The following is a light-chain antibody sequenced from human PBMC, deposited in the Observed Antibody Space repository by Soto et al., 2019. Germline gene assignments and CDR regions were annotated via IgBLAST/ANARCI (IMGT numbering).Light chain of an antibody. CDR1: ERVSDSY. CDR3: QHYDESSTWT. CDR2: GSS. Sequence: EIVLTQSPGTLSLSPGERATLSCQASERVSDSYLAWFQQKPGQPPRLLIYGSSSRATGVPDRFSGRASGTDFTLTISTQQPEDFAVYFCQHYDESSTWTFGQGTKV. J-gene: IGKJ1*01. V-gene: IGKV3-20*01.